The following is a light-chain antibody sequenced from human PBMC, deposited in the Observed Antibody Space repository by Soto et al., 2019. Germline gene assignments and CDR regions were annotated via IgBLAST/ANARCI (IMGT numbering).Light chain of an antibody. V-gene: IGLV2-14*01. J-gene: IGLJ1*01. CDR3: SSYTSSSTLPFV. CDR1: SSDVVGYNY. Sequence: LTQPASVSGSPGQSITISCTGTSSDVVGYNYVSWYQQHPGKAPKLMIYDVSNRPSGVSNRFSGSKSGNTASLTISGLQAEDEADYYCSSYTSSSTLPFVFGTGTKVTVL. CDR2: DVS.